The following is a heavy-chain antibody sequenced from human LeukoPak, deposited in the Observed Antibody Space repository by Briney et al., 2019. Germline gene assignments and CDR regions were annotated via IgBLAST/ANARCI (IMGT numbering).Heavy chain of an antibody. CDR1: GGTFSSYA. D-gene: IGHD3-9*01. CDR2: IIPIFGTA. J-gene: IGHJ4*02. CDR3: ATALRYFDWFNPGY. Sequence: ASVKVSCKASGGTFSSYAISWVRQAPGQGLEWMGGIIPIFGTANYAQKFQGRVTMTEDTSTDTAYMELSSLRSEDTAVYYCATALRYFDWFNPGYWGQGTLVTVSS. V-gene: IGHV1-69*06.